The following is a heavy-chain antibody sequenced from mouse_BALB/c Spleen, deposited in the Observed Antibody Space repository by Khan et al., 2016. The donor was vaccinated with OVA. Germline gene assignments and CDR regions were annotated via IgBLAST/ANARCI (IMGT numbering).Heavy chain of an antibody. V-gene: IGHV1-80*01. CDR3: ARITTVVGAMDY. CDR1: GYAFSSYW. CDR2: IYPGDGDT. J-gene: IGHJ4*01. D-gene: IGHD1-1*01. Sequence: QVQLKQSGAELVRPGSSVKISCKASGYAFSSYWMNWVKQRPGQGLKWIGQIYPGDGDTNYNGKFKGKATLTADKSSSTAYMQLSSLTSEDSAVXCCARITTVVGAMDYWGQGTSVTVSS.